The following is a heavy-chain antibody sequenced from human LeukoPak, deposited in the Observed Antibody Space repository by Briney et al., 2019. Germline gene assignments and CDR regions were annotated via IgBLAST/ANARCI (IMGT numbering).Heavy chain of an antibody. D-gene: IGHD3-16*01. CDR2: IKQDGSEK. J-gene: IGHJ6*03. V-gene: IGHV3-7*01. CDR1: GFTFSSYW. Sequence: GGSLRLSCAASGFTFSSYWMSWVRQAPGKGLEWVANIKQDGSEKYSVDSVKGGFTISRDNAKNSLYMQMNSLRAEDTAVYYCARVMSASVWRSYGSYYYYYYMDIWGKGTTVTVSS. CDR3: ARVMSASVWRSYGSYYYYYYMDI.